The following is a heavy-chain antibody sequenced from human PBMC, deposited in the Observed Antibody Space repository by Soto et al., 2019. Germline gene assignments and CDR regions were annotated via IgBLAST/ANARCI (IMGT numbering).Heavy chain of an antibody. CDR3: ARGGGYCSSTSCYLTPLYYYYGMDV. D-gene: IGHD2-2*01. Sequence: ASVKVSCKASGYTFTSYDINWVRQATGQGLEWMGWMNPNSGNTGYAQKFQGRVTMTRNTSISTAYMELSSLRSEDTAVYYCARGGGYCSSTSCYLTPLYYYYGMDVWGQGTTVTVS. V-gene: IGHV1-8*01. CDR2: MNPNSGNT. J-gene: IGHJ6*02. CDR1: GYTFTSYD.